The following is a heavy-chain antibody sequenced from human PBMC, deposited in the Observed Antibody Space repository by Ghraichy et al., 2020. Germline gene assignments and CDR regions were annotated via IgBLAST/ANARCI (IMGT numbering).Heavy chain of an antibody. Sequence: SVKVSCKASGGTFSSYAISWMRQAPGQGLEWMGGIIPIFGTANYAQKFQGRVTITADESTSTAYMELSSLRSEDTAVYYCARELADYYDSTVFDYWGQGTLVTVSS. D-gene: IGHD3-22*01. CDR1: GGTFSSYA. CDR3: ARELADYYDSTVFDY. J-gene: IGHJ4*02. CDR2: IIPIFGTA. V-gene: IGHV1-69*13.